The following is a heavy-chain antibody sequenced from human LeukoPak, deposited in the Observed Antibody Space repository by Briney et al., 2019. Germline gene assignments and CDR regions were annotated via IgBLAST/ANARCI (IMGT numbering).Heavy chain of an antibody. J-gene: IGHJ4*02. D-gene: IGHD5-24*01. V-gene: IGHV4-34*01. CDR2: INHSGST. CDR3: ARGDGYNSVDY. CDR1: GGSFSGYY. Sequence: SETLSLTCAVYGGSFSGYYWSWIRPPPGKGLEWIGEINHSGSTNYNPSLKSRVTISVDTSKNQFSLKLSSVTAADTAVYYCARGDGYNSVDYWGQGTLVTVSS.